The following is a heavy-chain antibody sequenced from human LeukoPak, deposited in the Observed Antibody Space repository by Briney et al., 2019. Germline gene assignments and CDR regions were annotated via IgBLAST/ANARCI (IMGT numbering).Heavy chain of an antibody. V-gene: IGHV3-23*01. D-gene: IGHD1-26*01. Sequence: GGSLRLSCAASGFTFSSYAMSWVRQAPGKGLEWVSAISGSGGSTYYADSVKGRFTISRDNSKNTLYLQMNSLKAEDTAVYYCAPKELGATPFDYWGQGTLVTVSS. CDR3: APKELGATPFDY. CDR1: GFTFSSYA. CDR2: ISGSGGST. J-gene: IGHJ4*02.